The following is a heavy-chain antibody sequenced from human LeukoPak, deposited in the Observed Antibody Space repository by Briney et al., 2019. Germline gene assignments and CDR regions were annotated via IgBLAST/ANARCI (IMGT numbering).Heavy chain of an antibody. Sequence: PSETLSLTCTVSGASISRSSHYWGWIRQPPGKGLEWIGTISYSGNTYYDPSRKSRLTISVDTSENRFCLRLSSVTAADTAVYYCARGRVWFGFFDLWGRGTLLTVSA. CDR3: ARGRVWFGFFDL. D-gene: IGHD3-10*01. CDR1: GASISRSSHY. J-gene: IGHJ2*01. V-gene: IGHV4-39*02. CDR2: ISYSGNT.